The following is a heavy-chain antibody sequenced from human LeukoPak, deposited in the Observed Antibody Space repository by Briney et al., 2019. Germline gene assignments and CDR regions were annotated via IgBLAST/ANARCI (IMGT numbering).Heavy chain of an antibody. D-gene: IGHD2-8*01. V-gene: IGHV4-34*01. CDR3: ATRGTKYYYYGLDV. CDR1: GGSFSGYY. CDR2: INHSGST. J-gene: IGHJ6*02. Sequence: SETLSLTCAVYGGSFSGYYWSWIRQPPGKGLEWIGEINHSGSTNYNPSLKSRVTISVDTSKNQFSLKLSSVTAADTAVYYCATRGTKYYYYGLDVWGQGTTVTVSS.